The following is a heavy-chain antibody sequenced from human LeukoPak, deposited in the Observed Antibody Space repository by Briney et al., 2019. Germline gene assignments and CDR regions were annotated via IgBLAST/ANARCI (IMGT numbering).Heavy chain of an antibody. D-gene: IGHD3-22*01. V-gene: IGHV4-34*01. CDR3: ARRRGITMSRYAFDI. CDR2: INHSGST. CDR1: GGSFSGYY. Sequence: SETLSLTCAVYGGSFSGYYWSWIRQPPGKGLEWIGEINHSGSTNYNPSLKSRVTISVDTSKNQFSLKLSSVTAADTAVYYCARRRGITMSRYAFDIWGQGTMVTVSS. J-gene: IGHJ3*02.